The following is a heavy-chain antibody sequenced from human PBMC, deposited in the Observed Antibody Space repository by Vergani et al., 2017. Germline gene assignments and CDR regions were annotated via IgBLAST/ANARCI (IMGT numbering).Heavy chain of an antibody. D-gene: IGHD2-15*01. V-gene: IGHV1-69*06. CDR3: ARAAPCSGGSCYLSYYYYGMDV. Sequence: QVQLVQSGAEVKKPGASVKVSFKASGYTFTSYYMHWVRQAPGQGLEWMGGIIPIFGTANYAQKFQGRVTITADKSTSTAYMELSSLRSEDTAVYYCARAAPCSGGSCYLSYYYYGMDVWGQGTTVTVSS. CDR2: IIPIFGTA. CDR1: GYTFTSYY. J-gene: IGHJ6*02.